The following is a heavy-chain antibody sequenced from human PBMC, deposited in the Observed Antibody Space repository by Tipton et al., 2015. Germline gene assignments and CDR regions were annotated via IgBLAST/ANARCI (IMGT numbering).Heavy chain of an antibody. CDR2: IQYSGAT. D-gene: IGHD4-23*01. CDR3: ARARGRHGGLFDS. Sequence: TLSLTFTVPSDSINKYYWSWIRQPPGKELQWIGYIQYSGATNYNPSLESRVSISVDTSKTQFSLEMRSVTATDTAVYYCARARGRHGGLFDSWGQGTLVTVSS. CDR1: SDSINKYY. J-gene: IGHJ4*02. V-gene: IGHV4-59*01.